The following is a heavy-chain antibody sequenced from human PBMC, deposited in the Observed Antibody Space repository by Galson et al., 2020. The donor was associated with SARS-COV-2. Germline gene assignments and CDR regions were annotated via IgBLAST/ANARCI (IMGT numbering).Heavy chain of an antibody. V-gene: IGHV3-9*01. Sequence: QAGGSLRLSCAASGFTFDDYAMHWVRQAPGKGLEWVSGISWNSGSIGYADSVKGRFTISRDNAKNSLYLQMNSLRAEDTALYYCAKDIHPMIVVGDFDYWGQGTLVTVSS. CDR1: GFTFDDYA. J-gene: IGHJ4*02. CDR2: ISWNSGSI. D-gene: IGHD3-22*01. CDR3: AKDIHPMIVVGDFDY.